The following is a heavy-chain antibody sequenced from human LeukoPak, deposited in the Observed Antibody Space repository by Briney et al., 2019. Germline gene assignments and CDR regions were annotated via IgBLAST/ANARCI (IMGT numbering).Heavy chain of an antibody. V-gene: IGHV3-48*01. D-gene: IGHD6-6*01. CDR1: GFTFSSYS. CDR2: ISSSSSTI. Sequence: GSLRLSCAASGFTFSSYSMNWVRQAPGKGLEWVSYISSSSSTIYYADSVKGRFTISRDNSKNTLYLQMNSLRAEDTAVYYCAKMGLVAPTRPRYYFDYRGQGTLVTVSS. J-gene: IGHJ4*02. CDR3: AKMGLVAPTRPRYYFDY.